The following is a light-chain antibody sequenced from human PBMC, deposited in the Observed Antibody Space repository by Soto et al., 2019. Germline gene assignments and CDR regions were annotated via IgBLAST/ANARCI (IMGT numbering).Light chain of an antibody. V-gene: IGKV2D-29*01. J-gene: IGKJ1*01. CDR2: EAS. Sequence: DIVMTQTPLSLSVTPGQPASISCKSSQSLLHSDGKTYLYWFLQKPGQTPQLLIYEASNRFSGVPDRFSGSGSGTDFTLKISRVEAEDVGVYYCMQSIQILRTFGQGTRWISN. CDR3: MQSIQILRT. CDR1: QSLLHSDGKTY.